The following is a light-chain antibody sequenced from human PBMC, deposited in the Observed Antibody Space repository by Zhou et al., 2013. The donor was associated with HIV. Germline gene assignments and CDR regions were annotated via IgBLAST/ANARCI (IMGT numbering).Light chain of an antibody. V-gene: IGLV2-14*03. CDR3: SSYTNSRTLV. CDR2: DVT. Sequence: QSALTQPASVSGSPGQSITISCTGTSTDVGGSKYVSWYQQQPGKAPKVIIYDVTNRPSGVSSRFSGSQSGNTASLTISGLQAEDQADYYCSSYTNSRTLVFGWGTKLTVL. J-gene: IGLJ2*01. CDR1: STDVGGSKY.